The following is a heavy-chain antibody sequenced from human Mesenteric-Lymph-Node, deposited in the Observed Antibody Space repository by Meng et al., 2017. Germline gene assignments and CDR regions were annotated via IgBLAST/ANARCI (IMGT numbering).Heavy chain of an antibody. V-gene: IGHV3-23*01. Sequence: GGSLKISCAASGFTFSNYAMSWVRQGPGKGLEWVSTISANDGSAYYADSVKGRFTLSRDNSKNTLDLQMNSLGVEDTAVYYCAKTSDWGRPSYFDSWGQGTLVTVSS. CDR1: GFTFSNYA. J-gene: IGHJ4*02. D-gene: IGHD3-9*01. CDR2: ISANDGSA. CDR3: AKTSDWGRPSYFDS.